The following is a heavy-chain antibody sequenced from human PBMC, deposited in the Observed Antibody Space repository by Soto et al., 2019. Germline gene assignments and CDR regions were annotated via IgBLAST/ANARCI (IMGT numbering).Heavy chain of an antibody. CDR3: ARHQTSYSGSWSGYYQFDH. Sequence: QLQLQESGPGLVKPSETLSLTCTVSGGFISSSGYYWGWIRQPPGKGLEWIGSIYYSGSTYYNPSLNSRVTISVDGSRNQFSLKLTSVTAADTAVYYCARHQTSYSGSWSGYYQFDHWGQGTLVTVSS. CDR1: GGFISSSGYY. CDR2: IYYSGST. V-gene: IGHV4-39*01. J-gene: IGHJ4*02. D-gene: IGHD3-3*01.